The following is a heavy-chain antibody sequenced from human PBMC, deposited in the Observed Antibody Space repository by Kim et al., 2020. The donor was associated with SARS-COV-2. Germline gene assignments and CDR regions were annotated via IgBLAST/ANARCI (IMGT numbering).Heavy chain of an antibody. Sequence: GGSLRLSCAASGFTFSSYAMSWVRQAPGKGLEWVSAISGSGGSTYYADSVKGRFTISRDNSKNTLYLQMNSLRAEDTAVYYCAKLTRLEVGRYSGSYNYFDYWGQGTLVTVSS. CDR2: ISGSGGST. J-gene: IGHJ4*02. V-gene: IGHV3-23*01. CDR3: AKLTRLEVGRYSGSYNYFDY. D-gene: IGHD1-26*01. CDR1: GFTFSSYA.